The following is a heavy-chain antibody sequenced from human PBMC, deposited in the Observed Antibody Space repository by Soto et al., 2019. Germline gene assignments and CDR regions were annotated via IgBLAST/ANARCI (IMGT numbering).Heavy chain of an antibody. J-gene: IGHJ3*01. D-gene: IGHD6-25*01. CDR3: ARDRSDSSRADSFDV. Sequence: PGGSLRLSCAVSGFNVSNTYMSWVRQAPGKGLEWVSVIYRGVATYYADSVRGRFTISRDTSKNTVYLQMNSLRAEDTAVYYCARDRSDSSRADSFDVWGQGTMVTVSS. V-gene: IGHV3-53*01. CDR2: IYRGVAT. CDR1: GFNVSNTY.